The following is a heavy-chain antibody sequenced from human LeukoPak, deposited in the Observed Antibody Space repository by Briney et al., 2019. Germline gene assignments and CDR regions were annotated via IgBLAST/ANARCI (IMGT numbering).Heavy chain of an antibody. V-gene: IGHV1-69*06. CDR3: ARETLAILGWFDP. CDR2: IIPIFGTT. D-gene: IGHD2-15*01. CDR1: EGSFRSYG. J-gene: IGHJ5*02. Sequence: SVKVSCKASEGSFRSYGITWVRQAPGQGLEWMGGIIPIFGTTNYAQRFQGRVTITADKSTNTAYMELSSLRSEDTAVYYCARETLAILGWFDPWGQGTLVTVSS.